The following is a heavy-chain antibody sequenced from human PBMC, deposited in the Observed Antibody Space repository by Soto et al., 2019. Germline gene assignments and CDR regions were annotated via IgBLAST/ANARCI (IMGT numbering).Heavy chain of an antibody. D-gene: IGHD2-15*01. Sequence: QVQLVQSGAEVKKPGSSVKVSCTASGGTFSSYTISWVRQAPGHGLEWMGGSANSAQKFQGRLTVTAEESANTVYLELTILTSADTAVYYCASDGPPDIALFDTWGQGTLVSVS. J-gene: IGHJ5*02. CDR1: GGTFSSYT. CDR2: GSA. V-gene: IGHV1-69*01. CDR3: ASDGPPDIALFDT.